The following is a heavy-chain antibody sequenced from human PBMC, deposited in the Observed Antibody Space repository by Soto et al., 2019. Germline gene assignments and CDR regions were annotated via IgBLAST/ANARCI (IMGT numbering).Heavy chain of an antibody. CDR2: ISAYNGER. CDR1: GYIFSNYG. V-gene: IGHV1-18*01. J-gene: IGHJ4*02. Sequence: ASVEVSCKASGYIFSNYGINWMLQAPGQGLEWMGWISAYNGERKYAQKFQGRVSMTTDTSTNTAYLELGSLRSDDTAVYYCARASGTGVGTTSYWGQGTLVTVSS. D-gene: IGHD1-26*01. CDR3: ARASGTGVGTTSY.